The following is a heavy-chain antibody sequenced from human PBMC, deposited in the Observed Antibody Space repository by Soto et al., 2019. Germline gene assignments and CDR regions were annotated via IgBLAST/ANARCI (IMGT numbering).Heavy chain of an antibody. Sequence: QVQLLESGPGLVKPSETLSLTCTVSSGSIGTYYWNWIRQPPGKGLEWIAYIDYSGSTNSNPSLKSRLTITIDTSKNQFSLKLSSVTAADTAVYYCARGRRSSGRHDASDIGGQGTMVTVSS. CDR1: SGSIGTYY. D-gene: IGHD1-26*01. CDR2: IDYSGST. CDR3: ARGRRSSGRHDASDI. V-gene: IGHV4-59*01. J-gene: IGHJ3*02.